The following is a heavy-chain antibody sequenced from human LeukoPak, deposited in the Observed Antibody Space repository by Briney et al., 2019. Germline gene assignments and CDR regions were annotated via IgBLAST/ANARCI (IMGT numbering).Heavy chain of an antibody. Sequence: VASVKVSCKASGGTFSSYTISWVRQAPGQGLEWMGRIIPILGIANYAQKVQGRVTITADKSTSTAYMELSSLRSEDTAVYYCASLQPLGIIDYWGQGTLVTVSS. CDR1: GGTFSSYT. D-gene: IGHD7-27*01. V-gene: IGHV1-69*02. J-gene: IGHJ4*02. CDR2: IIPILGIA. CDR3: ASLQPLGIIDY.